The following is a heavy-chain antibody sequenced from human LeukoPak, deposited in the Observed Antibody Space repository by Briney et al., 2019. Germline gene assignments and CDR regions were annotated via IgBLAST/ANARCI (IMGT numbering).Heavy chain of an antibody. D-gene: IGHD6-19*01. Sequence: GGSLRLSCAASGFTFSSYAMSWVRQAPGKGLDWVSYISGSSGTTYYADSVKGRFTISRDNAKNSLYLQMNSLRAEDTAVYYCAREIAVPTKWFDPWGQGTLVTVSS. CDR1: GFTFSSYA. J-gene: IGHJ5*02. CDR2: ISGSSGTT. CDR3: AREIAVPTKWFDP. V-gene: IGHV3-48*01.